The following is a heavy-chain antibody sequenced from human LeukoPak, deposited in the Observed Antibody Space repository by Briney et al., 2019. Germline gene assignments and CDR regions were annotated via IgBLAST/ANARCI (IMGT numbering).Heavy chain of an antibody. J-gene: IGHJ5*02. CDR2: ISSSSSYI. Sequence: PGGSLRLSCAASGFTFSSYSMNWVRQAPGKGLEWVSSISSSSSYIYYADSVKGRFTISRDNAKNSLYLQMNSLRAEDTAVYYCARTKFTTYYDILTGKNWFDPWGQGTLVTVSS. CDR3: ARTKFTTYYDILTGKNWFDP. D-gene: IGHD3-9*01. V-gene: IGHV3-21*01. CDR1: GFTFSSYS.